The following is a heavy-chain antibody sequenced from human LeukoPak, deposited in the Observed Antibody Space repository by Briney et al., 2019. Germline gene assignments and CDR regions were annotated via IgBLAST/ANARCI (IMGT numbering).Heavy chain of an antibody. J-gene: IGHJ6*03. V-gene: IGHV4-59*12. CDR2: IYYSGST. CDR3: ARETSQKGAHYMDV. D-gene: IGHD3-16*01. Sequence: LSLTCTVSGGSISSYYWSWIRQPPGKGLEWIGYIYYSGSTYYNPSLRSRVTMSVDTSKNQFSLKLSSVTAADTAVYYCARETSQKGAHYMDVWGKGTTVTISS. CDR1: GGSISSYY.